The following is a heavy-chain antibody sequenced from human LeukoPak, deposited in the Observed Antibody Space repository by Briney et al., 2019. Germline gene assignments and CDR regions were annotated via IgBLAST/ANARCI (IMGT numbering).Heavy chain of an antibody. D-gene: IGHD5-18*01. Sequence: GGSLRLSCAASGFTLSNNYMSWVRQAPGKGLEWVSLIYSGGNTYYADSVRGRFSISRDNSKNTLYLQMNSLRAEDTAVYYCARGYGNDAFDIWGQGTMVTVSS. CDR1: GFTLSNNY. V-gene: IGHV3-53*01. CDR3: ARGYGNDAFDI. CDR2: IYSGGNT. J-gene: IGHJ3*02.